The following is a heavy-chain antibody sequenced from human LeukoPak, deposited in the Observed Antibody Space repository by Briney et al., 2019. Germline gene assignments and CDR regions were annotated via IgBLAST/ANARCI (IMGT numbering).Heavy chain of an antibody. Sequence: PGGSLRLSCAASGFTFSSYGMHWVRQAPGKGLEWVAFIRYDGSNKYYADSVKGRFTISRDNSKNTLYLQMNSLRAEDTAVYYCAKAHSGSYLTLDYWGQGTLVTVSS. V-gene: IGHV3-30*02. D-gene: IGHD1-26*01. J-gene: IGHJ4*02. CDR3: AKAHSGSYLTLDY. CDR1: GFTFSSYG. CDR2: IRYDGSNK.